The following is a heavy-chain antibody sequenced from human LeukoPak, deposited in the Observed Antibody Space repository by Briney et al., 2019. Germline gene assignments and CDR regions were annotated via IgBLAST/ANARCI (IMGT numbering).Heavy chain of an antibody. Sequence: GGSLRLSCAASGFTFSDYYMSWIRQAPGKGLEWVSVIYSGGSTYYADSVKGRFTISRDNSKNTLYLQMNSLRAEDTAVYYCARRKNGSRSGSGRSSYWYFDLWGRGTLVTVSS. CDR3: ARRKNGSRSGSGRSSYWYFDL. CDR1: GFTFSDYY. J-gene: IGHJ2*01. CDR2: IYSGGST. V-gene: IGHV3-53*01. D-gene: IGHD3-10*01.